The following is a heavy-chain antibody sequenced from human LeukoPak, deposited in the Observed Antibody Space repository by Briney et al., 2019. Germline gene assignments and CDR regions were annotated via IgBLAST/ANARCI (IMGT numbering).Heavy chain of an antibody. V-gene: IGHV5-51*01. J-gene: IGHJ6*02. D-gene: IGHD6-19*01. CDR1: GYSFTSYW. Sequence: GESLKISCKGSGYSFTSYWIGWVRQMPGKGLEWMGIIYPGDSDTRYSPSFQGQVTISADKSISTAYLQWSSLKASDTAMYYCARQQYAVAGTSEWRNGMDVWGQGTTVTVSS. CDR3: ARQQYAVAGTSEWRNGMDV. CDR2: IYPGDSDT.